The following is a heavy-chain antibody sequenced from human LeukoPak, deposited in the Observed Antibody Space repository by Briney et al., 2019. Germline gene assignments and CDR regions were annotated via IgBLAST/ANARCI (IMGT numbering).Heavy chain of an antibody. CDR2: IYHSGSN. D-gene: IGHD3-9*01. CDR1: GGSISSSNW. Sequence: SGTLSLTCAVSGGSISSSNWWSWVRQPPGKGLEWIGEIYHSGSNNYNPSLKSRVTISVDKSKNQFSLKLSSVTAPDTAVYYCARASPRWYDILTGGIYFDYWGQGTLVTVSS. CDR3: ARASPRWYDILTGGIYFDY. V-gene: IGHV4-4*02. J-gene: IGHJ4*02.